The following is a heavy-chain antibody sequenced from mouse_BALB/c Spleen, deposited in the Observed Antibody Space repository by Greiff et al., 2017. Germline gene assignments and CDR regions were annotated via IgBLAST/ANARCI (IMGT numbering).Heavy chain of an antibody. D-gene: IGHD1-1*01. CDR2: ILPGSGST. CDR1: GYTFSSYW. Sequence: QVQLQQSGAELMKPGASVKISCKATGYTFSSYWIEWVKQRPGHGLEWIGEILPGSGSTNYNEKFKGKATFTADTSSNTAYMQLSSLTSEDSAVYYCARGFSNYYGSSYQYYFDYWGQGTTLTVSS. CDR3: ARGFSNYYGSSYQYYFDY. V-gene: IGHV1-9*01. J-gene: IGHJ2*01.